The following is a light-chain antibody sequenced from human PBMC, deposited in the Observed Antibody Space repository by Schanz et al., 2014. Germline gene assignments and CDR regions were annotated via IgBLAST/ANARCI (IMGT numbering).Light chain of an antibody. CDR2: DAS. CDR1: QSISSW. J-gene: IGKJ2*01. V-gene: IGKV1-5*01. CDR3: QQYNSYSYT. Sequence: DIQMTQSPSTLSASLGDRVTITCRASQSISSWLAWYQQKPGKAPKVLIYDASNLESGVPSRFSGSGSGTEFTLTISSLQPDDFATYYCQQYNSYSYTFGQGTKLEIK.